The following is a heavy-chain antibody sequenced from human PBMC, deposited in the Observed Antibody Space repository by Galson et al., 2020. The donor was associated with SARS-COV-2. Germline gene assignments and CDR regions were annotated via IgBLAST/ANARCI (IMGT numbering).Heavy chain of an antibody. Sequence: SETLSLTCTVSGYSISSGYYWGWIRQPPGKGLEWIGSIYHSGSTYYNPSLKSRVTISVDTSKNQFSLKLSSVTAADTAVYYCAREDYEGIAPSFFDYWGQGTLVTVSS. D-gene: IGHD6-13*01. J-gene: IGHJ4*02. CDR3: AREDYEGIAPSFFDY. CDR2: IYHSGST. CDR1: GYSISSGYY. V-gene: IGHV4-38-2*02.